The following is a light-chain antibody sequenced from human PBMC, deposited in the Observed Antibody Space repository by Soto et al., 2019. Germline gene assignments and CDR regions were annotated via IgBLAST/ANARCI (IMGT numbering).Light chain of an antibody. CDR3: SSYTSSSTVV. J-gene: IGLJ1*01. CDR2: EVS. V-gene: IGLV2-14*01. Sequence: HSVLTQPASVSGSPGQAITISCTGTSSDVGGYNYVSWYQQHPGKAPRLMIFEVSNRPSGVSNRFSGSKSGNSASLTISGPQAEDEADYYCSSYTSSSTVVFGTGTKVTVL. CDR1: SSDVGGYNY.